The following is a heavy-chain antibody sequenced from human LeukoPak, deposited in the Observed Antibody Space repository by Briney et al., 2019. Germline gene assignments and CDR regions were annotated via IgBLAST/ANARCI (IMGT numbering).Heavy chain of an antibody. D-gene: IGHD2-15*01. Sequence: GGSLRLSCAASGFTFSASTMHWVRQASGKGLEWVGRIRSKGNSYATAYATSVKGRFTISRDDSKNTAYLQMNSLKTEDTAVYYCARHEDCSGASCYSPHDYWGQGTLVTVSS. CDR2: IRSKGNSYAT. J-gene: IGHJ4*02. V-gene: IGHV3-73*01. CDR3: ARHEDCSGASCYSPHDY. CDR1: GFTFSAST.